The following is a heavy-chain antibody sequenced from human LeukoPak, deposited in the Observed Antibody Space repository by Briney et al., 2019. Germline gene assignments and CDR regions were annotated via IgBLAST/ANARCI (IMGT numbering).Heavy chain of an antibody. CDR3: GREVRIPLRPIDY. Sequence: KSSETLSLTCAVYGGSFSGFYWSWIRQPPGKGLEWIGEINHSGSTNYNPSLKSRLTISVDTSKNQLFLKLTSVTAADTSVYYCGREVRIPLRPIDYWGQGTLVTVSS. V-gene: IGHV4-34*01. CDR2: INHSGST. J-gene: IGHJ4*02. CDR1: GGSFSGFY. D-gene: IGHD3-10*01.